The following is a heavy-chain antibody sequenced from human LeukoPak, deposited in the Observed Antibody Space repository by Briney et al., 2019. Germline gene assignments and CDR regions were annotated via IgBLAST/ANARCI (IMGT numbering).Heavy chain of an antibody. CDR2: IYYSGST. V-gene: IGHV4-59*01. CDR1: GGSISSYY. Sequence: PSETLSLTCTVSGGSISSYYWSWLRQPPGKGLEWIGYIYYSGSTNYNPSLKSRVTISEDTSKNQFSLKLSSVTAADTAVYYCARFSGSYYVEFAFDIWGQGTMVTVSS. J-gene: IGHJ3*02. CDR3: ARFSGSYYVEFAFDI. D-gene: IGHD1-26*01.